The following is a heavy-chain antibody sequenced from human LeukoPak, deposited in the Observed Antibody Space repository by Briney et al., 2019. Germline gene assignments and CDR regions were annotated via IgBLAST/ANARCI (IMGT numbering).Heavy chain of an antibody. V-gene: IGHV1-2*02. CDR1: GYTFTGYY. D-gene: IGHD7-27*01. J-gene: IGHJ4*02. Sequence: ASVKVSCKASGYTFTGYYMHWVRQAPGQGLEWMGWFNPNSGGTNYAQKFQGRVTMTRDTSISTAYMELSGLRSDDTAVYYCARGPHWDPHFDYWGQGTLVTVSS. CDR3: ARGPHWDPHFDY. CDR2: FNPNSGGT.